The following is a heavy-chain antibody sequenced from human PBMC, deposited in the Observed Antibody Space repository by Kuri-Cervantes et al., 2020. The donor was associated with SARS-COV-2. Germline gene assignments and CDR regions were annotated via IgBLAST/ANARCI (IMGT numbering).Heavy chain of an antibody. CDR3: ARIYSGYDYRY. J-gene: IGHJ4*02. CDR2: SIPIFGTA. V-gene: IGHV1-69*05. D-gene: IGHD5-12*01. Sequence: SVKVSCKASGGTFSSYAISWVRQAPGQGLEWMGGSIPIFGTANYAQKFQGRVTMTRNTSISTAYMELSSLRSEDTAVYYCARIYSGYDYRYWGQGTLVTVSS. CDR1: GGTFSSYA.